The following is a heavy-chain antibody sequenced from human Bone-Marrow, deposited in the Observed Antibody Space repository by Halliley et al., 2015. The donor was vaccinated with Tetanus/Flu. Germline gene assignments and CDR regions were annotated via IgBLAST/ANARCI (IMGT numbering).Heavy chain of an antibody. CDR1: GYSFNTYW. V-gene: IGHV5-10-1*01. CDR2: IDPSDSYT. J-gene: IGHJ5*02. D-gene: IGHD4-17*01. CDR3: ASRVDYGAYERGS. Sequence: QLVQSGAEVKEPGESLRISCKASGYSFNTYWIFWVRQKPGKGLEWMGRIDPSDSYTNYGPSFQGHVTITADKSIGTAYLQWTSLKASDTAMYCWASRVDYGAYERGSWGQGTLFTVSS.